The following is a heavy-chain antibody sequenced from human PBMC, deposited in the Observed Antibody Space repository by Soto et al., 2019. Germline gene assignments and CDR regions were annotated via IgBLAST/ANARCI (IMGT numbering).Heavy chain of an antibody. CDR1: GYTFTTYG. CDR2: LSAYNGNT. J-gene: IGHJ4*02. D-gene: IGHD3-22*01. Sequence: ETSVKVSCKASGYTFTTYGFSWVRQAPGQGLECVGWLSAYNGNTHYSQKFQGRVTMTTDTSTSTAYMELRSLTSGDTAVYYCASEPIYYNDGSGYYPLRYWGQGTLVTVSS. CDR3: ASEPIYYNDGSGYYPLRY. V-gene: IGHV1-18*04.